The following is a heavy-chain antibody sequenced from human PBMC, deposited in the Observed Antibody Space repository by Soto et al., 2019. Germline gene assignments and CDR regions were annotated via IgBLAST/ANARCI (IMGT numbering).Heavy chain of an antibody. D-gene: IGHD4-17*01. J-gene: IGHJ4*02. CDR1: GGSISSYY. CDR2: IYHSGST. CDR3: ARIPGDYSFDY. V-gene: IGHV4-59*01. Sequence: TSETLSLTCTVSGGSISSYYWSWIRQPPGKGLEWIGYIYHSGSTNYNPSLKSRVTISVDTSKNQSSLKLSSVTAADTAVYYCARIPGDYSFDYWGQGTLVTVSS.